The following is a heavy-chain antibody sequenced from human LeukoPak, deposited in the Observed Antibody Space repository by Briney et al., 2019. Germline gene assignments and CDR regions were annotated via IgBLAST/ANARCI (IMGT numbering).Heavy chain of an antibody. V-gene: IGHV3-23*01. CDR1: TFIVSSSH. D-gene: IGHD6-19*01. Sequence: GGSLRLSCAASTFIVSSSHMTWVRQIPGKGLEWVSAISGSGGSTYYADSVKGRFTISRDNSKNTLYLQMNSLRAEDTAVYYCAKAASVAGIYYFDYWGQGTLVTVSS. CDR3: AKAASVAGIYYFDY. J-gene: IGHJ4*02. CDR2: ISGSGGST.